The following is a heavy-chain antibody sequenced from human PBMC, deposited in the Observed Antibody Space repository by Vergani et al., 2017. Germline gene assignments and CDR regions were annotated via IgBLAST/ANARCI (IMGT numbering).Heavy chain of an antibody. CDR2: IIPIFGTA. D-gene: IGHD3-3*01. J-gene: IGHJ6*02. Sequence: QVQLVQSGAEVKKPGSSVKVSCKASGGTFSSYAISWVRQAPGQGLEWMGGIIPIFGTANYAQKFQGRVTITADESTSTAYMELSSLRSEDTAVYYCARAPKTNNIRFLEFNYYYGMDVWGQGTTVTVSS. CDR3: ARAPKTNNIRFLEFNYYYGMDV. CDR1: GGTFSSYA. V-gene: IGHV1-69*01.